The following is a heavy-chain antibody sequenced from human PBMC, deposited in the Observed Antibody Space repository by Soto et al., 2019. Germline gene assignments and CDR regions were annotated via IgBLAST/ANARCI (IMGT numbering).Heavy chain of an antibody. CDR1: GSTFSSYE. V-gene: IGHV3-48*03. CDR3: ARLYYYDSSGPY. D-gene: IGHD3-22*01. CDR2: ISSSGSTI. J-gene: IGHJ4*02. Sequence: PGGSLRLSCAASGSTFSSYEMNWVRQAPGKGLEWVSYISSSGSTIYYADSVKGRFTISRDNAKNSLYLQMNSLRAEDTAVYYCARLYYYDSSGPYWGQGTLVTVSS.